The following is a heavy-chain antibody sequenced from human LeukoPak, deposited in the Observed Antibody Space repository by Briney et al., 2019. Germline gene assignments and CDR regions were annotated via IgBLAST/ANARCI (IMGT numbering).Heavy chain of an antibody. Sequence: GASVKVSCKAPGYSFTSYGFTWVRRAPGQGLEWMGWVSAYDGSTNYAQKIRGRVTMTTDASKNTVYMELRSLRFDDTAVYYCARGGRDGMDVWGQGTTVTVSS. CDR3: ARGGRDGMDV. J-gene: IGHJ6*02. CDR1: GYSFTSYG. D-gene: IGHD3-10*01. V-gene: IGHV1-18*01. CDR2: VSAYDGST.